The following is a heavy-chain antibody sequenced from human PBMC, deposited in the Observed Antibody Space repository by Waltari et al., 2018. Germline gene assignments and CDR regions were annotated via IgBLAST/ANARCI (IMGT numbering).Heavy chain of an antibody. CDR3: ARSPRGYSTGWFFFEY. CDR2: FYYSGSI. Sequence: QVQLQESGPGLVMPSETLSLTCSVSGGSITTYYWNWIRQSPGKGLEWIGYFYYSGSIYYNPSRKRRVTISVDTSRNHFSLSLSSVTAADTAVYYCARSPRGYSTGWFFFEYWGQGSLVTVSS. J-gene: IGHJ4*02. D-gene: IGHD6-19*01. CDR1: GGSITTYY. V-gene: IGHV4-59*01.